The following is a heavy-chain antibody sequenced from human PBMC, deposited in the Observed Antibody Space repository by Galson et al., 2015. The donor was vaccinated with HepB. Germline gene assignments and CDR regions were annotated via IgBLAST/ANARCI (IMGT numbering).Heavy chain of an antibody. CDR1: GFTFSSYA. Sequence: CLRLSCAASGFTFSSYAMSWVRQAPGKGLEWVSAISGSGGSTYYADSVKGRFTISRDNSKNTLYLQMNSLRAEDTAVYYCAKEAWPYGDGSLGWFDPWGQGTLVTVSS. CDR2: ISGSGGST. J-gene: IGHJ5*02. CDR3: AKEAWPYGDGSLGWFDP. V-gene: IGHV3-23*01. D-gene: IGHD4-17*01.